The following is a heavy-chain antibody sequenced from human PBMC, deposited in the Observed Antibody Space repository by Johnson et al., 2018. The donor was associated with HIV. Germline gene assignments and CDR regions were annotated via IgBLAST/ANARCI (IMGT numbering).Heavy chain of an antibody. CDR2: IDTAGST. J-gene: IGHJ3*02. CDR1: GFTFTSHG. Sequence: VQLVESGGGVVQPGRSLRLSCAVSGFTFTSHGMHWVRQAPGKGLEWVAVIDTAGSTYDADSVKGRFTISRDISKNTLYLQMNSLRAEDTAVYYCAKVGGRHDYGDYLGAFDIWGQGTMVTVSS. D-gene: IGHD4-17*01. CDR3: AKVGGRHDYGDYLGAFDI. V-gene: IGHV3-NL1*01.